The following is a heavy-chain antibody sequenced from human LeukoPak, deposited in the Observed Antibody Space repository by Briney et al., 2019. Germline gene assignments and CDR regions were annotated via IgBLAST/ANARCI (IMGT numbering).Heavy chain of an antibody. CDR1: GFTFSSYA. D-gene: IGHD3-10*01. Sequence: PGRSLRLSCAASGFTFSSYAMHWVRQAPGKGLEWEAVISYDGSNKYYADSVKGRFTISRDNSKNTLYLQMNSLRAEDTAVYYCARALVRGVIPDGADYWGQGTLVTVSS. CDR2: ISYDGSNK. V-gene: IGHV3-30*01. J-gene: IGHJ4*02. CDR3: ARALVRGVIPDGADY.